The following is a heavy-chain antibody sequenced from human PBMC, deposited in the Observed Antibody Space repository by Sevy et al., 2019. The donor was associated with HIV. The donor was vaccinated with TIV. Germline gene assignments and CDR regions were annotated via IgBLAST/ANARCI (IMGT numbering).Heavy chain of an antibody. V-gene: IGHV1-18*01. CDR3: AGELEYSSPYYFDY. Sequence: ASVKVSCKASGYTFTSYGVSWVRQAPGQGLEWMGWISAYNGNTNYAQKLQGRVTMTTDTSTSTAYMELGSLRSDDTAVYYCAGELEYSSPYYFDYWGQGTLVTVSS. CDR1: GYTFTSYG. J-gene: IGHJ4*02. CDR2: ISAYNGNT. D-gene: IGHD6-6*01.